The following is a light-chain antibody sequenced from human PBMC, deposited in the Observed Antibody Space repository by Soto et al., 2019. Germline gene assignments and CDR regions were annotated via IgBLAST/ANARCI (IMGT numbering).Light chain of an antibody. Sequence: DIVMTQSPLSLPVTPGEPASISCRSSHSLLHSNGYNYLDWYLQKPGQSPQLLIYLGSNRASGVPDRFSGSGSGTDFTLKISRAAAEDVGVYYCMQALQTPPAFGQGTKLEIK. V-gene: IGKV2-28*01. J-gene: IGKJ2*01. CDR3: MQALQTPPA. CDR1: HSLLHSNGYNY. CDR2: LGS.